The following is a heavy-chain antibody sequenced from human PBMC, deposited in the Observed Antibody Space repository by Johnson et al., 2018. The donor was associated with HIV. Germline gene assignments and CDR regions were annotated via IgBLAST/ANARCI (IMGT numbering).Heavy chain of an antibody. CDR3: ARQPDNFWSSDAFDI. J-gene: IGHJ3*02. CDR2: ISWNGGSI. D-gene: IGHD3-3*01. V-gene: IGHV3-20*04. Sequence: EKLVESGGGVARPGGSLRLSCEASGFTFDEYDMSWVRQAPGKGLEWVSGISWNGGSIGYADSVKGRFSISRDNAKNSVFLKMNSLRVEDTAIYYCARQPDNFWSSDAFDIWGQGTMVTVSS. CDR1: GFTFDEYD.